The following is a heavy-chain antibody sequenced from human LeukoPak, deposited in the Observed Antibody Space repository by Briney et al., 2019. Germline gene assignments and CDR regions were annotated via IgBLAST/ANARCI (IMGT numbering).Heavy chain of an antibody. CDR1: GGSISSYY. J-gene: IGHJ4*02. D-gene: IGHD1-26*01. Sequence: SETLSLTCTVSGGSISSYYWSWLRQPAGRGLEWVGRFYTSGSTNYNPSLTSRVTMSVDTSKNQFSLTLSSVTAADTAVYYCAREGGGIIDYWGQGTLVTVSS. V-gene: IGHV4-4*07. CDR2: FYTSGST. CDR3: AREGGGIIDY.